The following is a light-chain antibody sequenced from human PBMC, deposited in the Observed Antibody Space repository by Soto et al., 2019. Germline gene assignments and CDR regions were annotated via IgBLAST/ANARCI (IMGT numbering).Light chain of an antibody. CDR3: QQYGSSPLLT. CDR2: GTS. J-gene: IGKJ4*01. CDR1: QTVPSSY. Sequence: EIVLAQSPDTLSLSPGGRATVSCSSSQTVPSSYFAWYQQKPGQAPRLLIFGTSRRATGIPDRFSGSGSGTGFTLTISRLEPEDFAVYYCQQYGSSPLLTFGGGTKVDIK. V-gene: IGKV3-20*01.